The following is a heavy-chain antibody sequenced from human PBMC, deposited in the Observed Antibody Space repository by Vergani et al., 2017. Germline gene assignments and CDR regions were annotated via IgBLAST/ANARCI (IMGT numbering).Heavy chain of an antibody. CDR2: ISYDGSNK. CDR1: GFTFSSYG. V-gene: IGHV3-30*03. CDR3: ARDLSGSGSYYNIYYYYGMDV. J-gene: IGHJ6*02. Sequence: VQLVESGGGLVQPGGSLRLSCAASGFTFSSYGMHWVRQAPGKGLEWVAVISYDGSNKYYADSVKGRFTISRDNSKNTLYLQMNSLRAEDTAVYYCARDLSGSGSYYNIYYYYGMDVWGQGTTVTVSS. D-gene: IGHD3-10*01.